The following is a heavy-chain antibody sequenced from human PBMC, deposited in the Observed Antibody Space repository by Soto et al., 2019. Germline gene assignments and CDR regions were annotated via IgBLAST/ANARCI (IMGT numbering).Heavy chain of an antibody. Sequence: PGESLTISCKGSGYSFTSYWISWVRQMPGKGLEWMGRIDPSDSYTNYSPSFQGHVTFSADKSISTAYLQWSSLKASDTAMYYCARTYYGSGSYYNPPRYWGQGTLVTVSS. V-gene: IGHV5-10-1*01. CDR1: GYSFTSYW. J-gene: IGHJ4*02. CDR3: ARTYYGSGSYYNPPRY. D-gene: IGHD3-10*01. CDR2: IDPSDSYT.